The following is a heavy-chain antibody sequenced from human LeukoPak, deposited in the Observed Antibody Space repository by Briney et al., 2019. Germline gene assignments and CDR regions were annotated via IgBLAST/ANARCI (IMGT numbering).Heavy chain of an antibody. V-gene: IGHV3-73*01. CDR1: GFIFSGSA. D-gene: IGHD3-3*01. CDR2: IRSKANSYAT. J-gene: IGHJ6*03. Sequence: PGGSLRLSCAASGFIFSGSAMHWVRQASGKGLEWVGRIRSKANSYATAYAASVKGRFTISRDDSKNTAYLQMNSLKTEDTAVYYCTSNDFWSGSYYMDVWGKGTTVTVSS. CDR3: TSNDFWSGSYYMDV.